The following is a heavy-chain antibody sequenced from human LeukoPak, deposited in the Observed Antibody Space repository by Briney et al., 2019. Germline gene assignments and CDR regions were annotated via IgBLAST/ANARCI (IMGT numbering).Heavy chain of an antibody. V-gene: IGHV1-46*01. D-gene: IGHD5-12*01. CDR1: GYTFTNYY. CDR2: INPSSGST. CDR3: AREGEIGYDLSDY. Sequence: GASAKVSCKASGYTFTNYYMNGVRQDPGQGLEWMGIINPSSGSTSYAQKFQGRVTVTRDTSTSTVYMELSSLRSEDTAMYYCAREGEIGYDLSDYWGQGTLVTVSS. J-gene: IGHJ4*02.